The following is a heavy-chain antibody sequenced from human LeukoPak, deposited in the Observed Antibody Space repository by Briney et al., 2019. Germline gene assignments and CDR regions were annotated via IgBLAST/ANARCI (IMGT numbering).Heavy chain of an antibody. D-gene: IGHD3-3*01. Sequence: PGGSLRLSCAASGFTISSYWMHWVRQAPGKGLVWVSRINIDGSSTTYADSVKGRFTISRDNAKNTLYLQMNSLRAEDTAVYYCARGPSQYYDFWSATSRWFDPWGQGTLVTVSS. CDR3: ARGPSQYYDFWSATSRWFDP. CDR1: GFTISSYW. CDR2: INIDGSST. V-gene: IGHV3-74*01. J-gene: IGHJ5*02.